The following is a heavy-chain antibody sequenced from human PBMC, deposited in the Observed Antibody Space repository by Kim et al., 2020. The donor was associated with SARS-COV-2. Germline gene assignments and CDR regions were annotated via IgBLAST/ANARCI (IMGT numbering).Heavy chain of an antibody. CDR1: GYTFTSYG. V-gene: IGHV1-18*01. J-gene: IGHJ3*02. D-gene: IGHD3-3*01. CDR2: ISVSNGNT. Sequence: ASVKVSCKASGYTFTSYGTSWVRQSPGQGLEWMGWISVSNGNTNYAQKLQGRVTMTTGTPTSTAYMELRSLRSDDTAVYYCARDRNDFWRGYYIAFDIWGQGTMVTVSS. CDR3: ARDRNDFWRGYYIAFDI.